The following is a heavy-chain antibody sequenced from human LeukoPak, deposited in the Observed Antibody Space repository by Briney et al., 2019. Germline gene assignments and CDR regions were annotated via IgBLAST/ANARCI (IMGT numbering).Heavy chain of an antibody. CDR2: ISAYNGNT. CDR3: ARGPTLRIDCSGGSCYGTWVAGVDY. V-gene: IGHV1-18*01. D-gene: IGHD2-15*01. CDR1: GYTFTSYG. Sequence: GASVKVSCKDSGYTFTSYGISCVRQAPGQGLEWMGWISAYNGNTNYAQKLQGRVTMTTDTSTSTAYMELRSLRSDDTAVYYCARGPTLRIDCSGGSCYGTWVAGVDYWGQGTLVTVSS. J-gene: IGHJ4*02.